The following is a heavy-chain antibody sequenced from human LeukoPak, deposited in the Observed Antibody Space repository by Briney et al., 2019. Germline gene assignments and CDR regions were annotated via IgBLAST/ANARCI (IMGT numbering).Heavy chain of an antibody. V-gene: IGHV4-39*07. CDR3: ARDLWPFDWYHTPIY. J-gene: IGHJ4*02. CDR1: GGSISSYSYY. Sequence: SETLSLTCTVSGGSISSYSYYWDWIRQPPGTGLEWIGSIYYSGSTYYNPSLKSRVTISVDTSKNQFSLKLSSVTAADTAVYYCARDLWPFDWYHTPIYWGQGTLVTVSS. D-gene: IGHD3-9*01. CDR2: IYYSGST.